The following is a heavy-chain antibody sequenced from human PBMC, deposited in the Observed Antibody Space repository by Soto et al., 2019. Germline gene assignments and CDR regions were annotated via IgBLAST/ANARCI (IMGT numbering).Heavy chain of an antibody. CDR3: ARETTTSYYAMDV. CDR2: IYHSGST. D-gene: IGHD1-1*01. Sequence: TLSLTCTISGGSIISCGYYWSCIRKHPGKGLEWIGDIYHSGSTYYNPSLKSRVTIAVDRSKKQFSLKLSSVTAVDTAVYYCARETTTSYYAMDVWGQGTSVT. J-gene: IGHJ6*02. CDR1: GGSIISCGYY. V-gene: IGHV4-30-2*01.